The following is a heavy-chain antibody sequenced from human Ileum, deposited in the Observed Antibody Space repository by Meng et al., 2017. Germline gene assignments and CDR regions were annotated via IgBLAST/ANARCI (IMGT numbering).Heavy chain of an antibody. CDR1: WSSLRSGSG. CDR2: IYHSGSP. CDR3: ARYILRWGYYFDY. Sequence: RRQAAGHGVLKPRGTLSSTWPSAWSSLRSGSGWSWVRQPPGKGLECIGEIYHSGSPNYNPSLKSRVTISVYKSKNQFSLKLSSVTASDTAVYYCARYILRWGYYFDYWGQGTLVTVSS. D-gene: IGHD4-23*01. J-gene: IGHJ4*02. V-gene: IGHV4-4*03.